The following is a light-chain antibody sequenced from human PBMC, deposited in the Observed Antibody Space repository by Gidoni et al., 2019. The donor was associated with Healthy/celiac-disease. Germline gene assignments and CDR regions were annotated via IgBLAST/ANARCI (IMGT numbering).Light chain of an antibody. Sequence: EIVMTQSPATLSVSPGERATLSCRASPSVSSNLAWYQQKPGQAPRLLIYGASTRATGIPARFSGSGSGTEFTLTISSLQSEDFAVYYCQQYNNWPEAFXPXTKVDIK. CDR1: PSVSSN. CDR2: GAS. J-gene: IGKJ3*01. CDR3: QQYNNWPEA. V-gene: IGKV3-15*01.